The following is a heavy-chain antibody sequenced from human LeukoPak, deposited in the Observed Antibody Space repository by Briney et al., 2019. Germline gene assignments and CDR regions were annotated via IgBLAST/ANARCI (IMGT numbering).Heavy chain of an antibody. D-gene: IGHD3-10*01. Sequence: ASVKVSCKASGYTFTSYDINWVRQAPGQGLEWVGGIIPIFATADYAQKFQGRVTITADESTSTAYMELSSLRSEDTAVYCCAVGVRGSGSYQIWGHAFDIWGQGTMVTVSS. CDR3: AVGVRGSGSYQIWGHAFDI. J-gene: IGHJ3*02. CDR1: GYTFTSYD. CDR2: IIPIFATA. V-gene: IGHV1-69*13.